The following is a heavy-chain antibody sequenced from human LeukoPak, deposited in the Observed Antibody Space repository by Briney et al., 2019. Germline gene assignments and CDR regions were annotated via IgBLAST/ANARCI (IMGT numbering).Heavy chain of an antibody. CDR1: GFTFSDYY. J-gene: IGHJ4*02. CDR3: AKGQGMYGSGSPFDY. D-gene: IGHD3-10*01. V-gene: IGHV3-11*01. CDR2: ISSSGNTI. Sequence: PGGSLRLSCAASGFTFSDYYMSWIRQAPGKGLEWVSYISSSGNTIFYADSVKGRFTISRDNAKNSLYLQMNSLRAEDTALYYCAKGQGMYGSGSPFDYWGQGTLVTVSS.